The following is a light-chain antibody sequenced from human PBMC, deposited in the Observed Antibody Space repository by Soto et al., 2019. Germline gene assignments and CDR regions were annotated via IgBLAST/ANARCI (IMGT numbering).Light chain of an antibody. CDR2: RTS. CDR1: QSISSN. V-gene: IGKV3-15*01. CDR3: QQYNNWPRAT. J-gene: IGKJ4*01. Sequence: EIVMTQSPATLSVSPGERATLSCRASQSISSNLAWYQQKPGQAPRLLMFRTSSRATGFPARFSGSGSGTEFNLTISSLXSEDFGVYYRQQYNNWPRATFGGGTKVDIK.